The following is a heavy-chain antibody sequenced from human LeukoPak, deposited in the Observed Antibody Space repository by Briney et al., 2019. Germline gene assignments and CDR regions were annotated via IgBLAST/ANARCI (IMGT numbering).Heavy chain of an antibody. Sequence: VSVKVSCKVSGYTLTELSMHWVRQAPGKGLEWMGGFDPEDGETIYAQKFQGRVTMTEDTSTDTAYMELSSLRSEDTAVYYCTLAARINWFDPWGQGTLVTVSS. D-gene: IGHD6-6*01. V-gene: IGHV1-24*01. CDR2: FDPEDGET. CDR1: GYTLTELS. CDR3: TLAARINWFDP. J-gene: IGHJ5*02.